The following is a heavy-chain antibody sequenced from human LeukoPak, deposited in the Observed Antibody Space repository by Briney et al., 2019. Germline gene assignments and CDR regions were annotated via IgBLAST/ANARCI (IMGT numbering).Heavy chain of an antibody. CDR1: GYTFTSYG. V-gene: IGHV1-18*01. CDR3: ARDPPTYGGNSNDAFDI. J-gene: IGHJ3*02. Sequence: GASVKVSCKASGYTFTSYGISWVRQAPGQGLEWMGWISAYNGNTNYAQKLQGRVTMTTDTSTSTAYMELRSLRSDDTAVYYCARDPPTYGGNSNDAFDIWGQGTMVTVSS. CDR2: ISAYNGNT. D-gene: IGHD4-23*01.